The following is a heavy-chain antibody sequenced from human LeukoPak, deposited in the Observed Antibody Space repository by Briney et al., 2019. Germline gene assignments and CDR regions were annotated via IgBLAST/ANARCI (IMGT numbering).Heavy chain of an antibody. CDR2: IPYRGSDN. Sequence: GGSLRLSCAASEFSVGSNYMTWVRQAPGKGLEWVAFIPYRGSDNNYAASVKGRFTISRDNSKNMLYLQMNSLRLEDTAVYYCAKDRHGHYALDYCGQGTLVTVSS. CDR1: EFSVGSNY. D-gene: IGHD4-17*01. CDR3: AKDRHGHYALDY. J-gene: IGHJ4*02. V-gene: IGHV3-30*02.